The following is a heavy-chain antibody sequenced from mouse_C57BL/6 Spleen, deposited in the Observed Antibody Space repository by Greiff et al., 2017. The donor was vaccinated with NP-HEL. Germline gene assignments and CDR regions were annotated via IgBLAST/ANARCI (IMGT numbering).Heavy chain of an antibody. J-gene: IGHJ3*01. CDR1: GFSLTSSG. V-gene: IGHV2-2*01. Sequence: QVQLQQSGPGLVQPSQSLSITCTVSGFSLTSSGVHWVRQSPGKGLEWLGVIWSGGSTDYNAAFISRLSISKDNSKSQVFFKMNSLQADYTAIYYCARSDGYDGGFAYWGQGTLVTVSA. CDR3: ARSDGYDGGFAY. CDR2: IWSGGST. D-gene: IGHD2-2*01.